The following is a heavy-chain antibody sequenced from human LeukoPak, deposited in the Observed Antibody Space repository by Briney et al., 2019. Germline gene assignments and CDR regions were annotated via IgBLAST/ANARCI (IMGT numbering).Heavy chain of an antibody. J-gene: IGHJ4*02. V-gene: IGHV1-46*02. CDR3: ARGADQEFDF. CDR1: GHTFNNHF. Sequence: ASVKVSCKSPGHTFNNHFIHWVRQAPGQGLEWMGMINPRDGTTRTLEKFQGRVSMTRDTSTSTLYMGLSSLRSEDTATYFCARGADQEFDFWGQGTLVTVSS. CDR2: INPRDGTT.